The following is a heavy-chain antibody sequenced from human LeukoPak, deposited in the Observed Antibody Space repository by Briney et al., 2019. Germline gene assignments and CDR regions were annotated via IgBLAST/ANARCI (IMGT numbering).Heavy chain of an antibody. CDR2: IYYSGTT. D-gene: IGHD6-13*01. Sequence: SETLSLTCTVSGGSISSYYWSWIRQPPGKGLEWIGYIYYSGTTSYNPSLKSRVTISVDTSKNQFSLKLSSVTAADTDIAAAQYAYWGQGTLVTVSS. CDR3: QYAY. CDR1: GGSISSYY. V-gene: IGHV4-59*01. J-gene: IGHJ4*02.